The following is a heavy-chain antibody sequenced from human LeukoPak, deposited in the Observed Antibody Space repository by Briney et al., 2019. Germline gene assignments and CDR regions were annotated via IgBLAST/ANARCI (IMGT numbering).Heavy chain of an antibody. CDR2: ISYDGGNK. CDR3: AKQPHYGGYYFDY. CDR1: GFTFSSYG. Sequence: GRSLRLSCAASGFTFSSYGMHWVRQAPGKGLEWVAVISYDGGNKYYADSVKGRFTISRDNSKNTLYLQMNSLRAEDTAVYYCAKQPHYGGYYFDYWGQGTLVTVSS. J-gene: IGHJ4*02. V-gene: IGHV3-30*18. D-gene: IGHD4-23*01.